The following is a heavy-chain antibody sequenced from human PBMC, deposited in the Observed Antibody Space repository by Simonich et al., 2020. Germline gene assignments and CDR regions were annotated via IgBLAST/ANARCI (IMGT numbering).Heavy chain of an antibody. Sequence: QVQLVQSGAEVKKPGASVKVSCKASGYTFTGYYMHWVRQAPGQGLEWMGWINPTSGGTNYAQKCQGRVTMTRDTSISTAYMELSRLRSDDTAVYYCARGALTGDYYYMDVWGKGTTVTVSS. V-gene: IGHV1-2*02. D-gene: IGHD7-27*01. CDR1: GYTFTGYY. J-gene: IGHJ6*03. CDR2: INPTSGGT. CDR3: ARGALTGDYYYMDV.